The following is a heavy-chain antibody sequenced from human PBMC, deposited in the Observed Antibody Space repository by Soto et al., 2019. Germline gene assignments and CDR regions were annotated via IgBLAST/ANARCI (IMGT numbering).Heavy chain of an antibody. Sequence: GASVKVARKGSGGTYSSYAISWVRQAPGQGLEWMGGIIPIFGTANYAQKFQGRVTITADEATSTAYMELSSLRSEDTAVYYCARERDALVVGPAAIPGYYYGMDIWGQGTTVTVSS. V-gene: IGHV1-69*13. J-gene: IGHJ6*02. D-gene: IGHD2-2*02. CDR1: GGTYSSYA. CDR2: IIPIFGTA. CDR3: ARERDALVVGPAAIPGYYYGMDI.